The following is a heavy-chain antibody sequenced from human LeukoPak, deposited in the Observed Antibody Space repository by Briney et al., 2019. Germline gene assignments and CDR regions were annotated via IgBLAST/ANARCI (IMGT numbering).Heavy chain of an antibody. CDR2: ISSSDDGT. Sequence: PGGSLRLSCAASGFSLSSYAMSWVRQAPGKGLEWVSAISSSDDGTYHAGSVRGRFTISRDSSKNTLYLQMNNLRTEDAAIYYCAKDQSSGWYLDAFDIWGQGTMVTVSS. V-gene: IGHV3-23*01. D-gene: IGHD6-19*01. CDR3: AKDQSSGWYLDAFDI. J-gene: IGHJ3*02. CDR1: GFSLSSYA.